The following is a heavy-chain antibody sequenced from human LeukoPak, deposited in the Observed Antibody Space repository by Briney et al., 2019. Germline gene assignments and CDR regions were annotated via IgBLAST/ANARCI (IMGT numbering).Heavy chain of an antibody. J-gene: IGHJ4*02. Sequence: ASVKVSCKASGYTFTSYPMHWVSQAPGQRLEWMGWINAGNGNTKYSQKFQGRVTITRDTSASTAYIGLSSLRSEATAAYYCARAGGYYTSGSYLEYWGQGTLVTVSS. V-gene: IGHV1-3*01. D-gene: IGHD3-10*01. CDR3: ARAGGYYTSGSYLEY. CDR2: INAGNGNT. CDR1: GYTFTSYP.